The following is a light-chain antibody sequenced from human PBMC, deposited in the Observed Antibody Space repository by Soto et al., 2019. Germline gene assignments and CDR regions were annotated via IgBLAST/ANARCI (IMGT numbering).Light chain of an antibody. CDR1: SSDVGSYDL. CDR2: EVT. CDR3: CSSAGGGSYV. J-gene: IGLJ1*01. V-gene: IGLV2-23*02. Sequence: SVLPQLAYVYMSPRQSSAITRNHTSSDVGSYDLVSWYQQHPGKVPKLMIYEVTKRPSGVSSRFSGSKSGNTASLTISGLQAEDDADYYCCSSAGGGSYVFGNGTKVTVL.